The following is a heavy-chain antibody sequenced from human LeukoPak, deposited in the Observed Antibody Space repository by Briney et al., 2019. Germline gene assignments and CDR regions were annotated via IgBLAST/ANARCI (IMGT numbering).Heavy chain of an antibody. J-gene: IGHJ4*02. V-gene: IGHV4-4*02. Sequence: SGTLSLTCDVSGGSITQTNYWTWVRQPPGKGLEWIGEVNLQGGTNYNPSLLRRVAISVDTSANHVSLQMTSVTAADTAVYYCARGGYNDRSGYCEIFDYWGQGSLVTVSS. D-gene: IGHD3-22*01. CDR1: GGSITQTNY. CDR2: VNLQGGT. CDR3: ARGGYNDRSGYCEIFDY.